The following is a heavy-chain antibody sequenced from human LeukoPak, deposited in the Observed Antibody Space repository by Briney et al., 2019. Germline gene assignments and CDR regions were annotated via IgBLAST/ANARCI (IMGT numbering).Heavy chain of an antibody. J-gene: IGHJ3*02. CDR2: IYSSDTT. V-gene: IGHV3-48*02. D-gene: IGHD4-11*01. CDR1: GFTFSGYA. CDR3: ARDLHDAFDI. Sequence: PGGSLRLSCAASGFTFSGYAMNWVRQAPGKGLEWVSHIYSSDTTYEYSVKGRFTISIDNAKNSLYLQMHNLRDEDTAVYYCARDLHDAFDIWGQGTMVTASS.